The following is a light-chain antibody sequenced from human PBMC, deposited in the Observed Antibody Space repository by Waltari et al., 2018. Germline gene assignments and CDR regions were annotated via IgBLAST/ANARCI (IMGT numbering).Light chain of an antibody. V-gene: IGKV1-27*01. CDR3: QKYNSAPWT. CDR1: QGIMNF. Sequence: DIQMTQSPSSLSASVGDRVTITCRASQGIMNFLAWYQQRPGTVPKLLIYAASTLQSGVPSRFSGSGSGTDFTLTISSLQPEDVATYYCQKYNSAPWTFGQGTKVDIK. J-gene: IGKJ1*01. CDR2: AAS.